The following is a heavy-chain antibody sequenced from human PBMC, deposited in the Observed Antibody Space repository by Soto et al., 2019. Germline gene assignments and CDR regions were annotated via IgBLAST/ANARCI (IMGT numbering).Heavy chain of an antibody. J-gene: IGHJ4*02. Sequence: PGGSLRLSCVGSGFTFSSNWMAWVRQAPGKGPEWVANIRQDGSEINYVDSVKGRFTISRDNTKNSLYLQMNSLRAEDTAIYYCAREVVVSRGASYFGYWGPGTLVTVSS. D-gene: IGHD2-2*01. V-gene: IGHV3-7*04. CDR1: GFTFSSNW. CDR3: AREVVVSRGASYFGY. CDR2: IRQDGSEI.